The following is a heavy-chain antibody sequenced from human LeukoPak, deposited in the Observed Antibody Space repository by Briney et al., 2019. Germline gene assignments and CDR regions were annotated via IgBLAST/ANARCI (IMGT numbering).Heavy chain of an antibody. CDR1: GFTFSSYA. J-gene: IGHJ2*01. CDR2: ISSSSSYI. V-gene: IGHV3-21*01. Sequence: GGSLRLSCAASGFTFSSYAMHWVRQAPGKGLEWVSSISSSSSYIYYADSVKGRFTISRDNAKNSLYLQMNSLRAEDTAVYYCAREDSYDSSGLGYFDLWGRGTLVTVSS. CDR3: AREDSYDSSGLGYFDL. D-gene: IGHD3-22*01.